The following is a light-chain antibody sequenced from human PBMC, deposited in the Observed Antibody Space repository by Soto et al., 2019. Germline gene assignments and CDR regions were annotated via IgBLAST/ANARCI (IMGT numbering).Light chain of an antibody. J-gene: IGKJ5*01. CDR2: GAS. CDR1: QSVSSSY. CDR3: QQYGSSPPLIT. V-gene: IGKV3-20*01. Sequence: EIVLTDAPLTLSLCPVERSTLSCRASQSVSSSYLAWYQQKPGQAPRLLIYGASSRATGIPDRFSGSGSGTDFTLTISRLEPEDFAVYYCQQYGSSPPLITFGQGTRLETK.